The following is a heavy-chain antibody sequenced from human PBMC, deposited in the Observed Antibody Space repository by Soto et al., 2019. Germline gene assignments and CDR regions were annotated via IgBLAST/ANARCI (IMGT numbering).Heavy chain of an antibody. J-gene: IGHJ4*02. CDR3: ARGNTGWHFDY. Sequence: GGSLRLSCAVSGFTVSNNYMSWVRQAPGKGLEWVSAIYSGGTTYYTDSVKGRFTISRDNSKNTVYLQMDSLRAEDTAVYYCARGNTGWHFDYWGQGTLVTVSS. CDR1: GFTVSNNY. CDR2: IYSGGTT. V-gene: IGHV3-66*01. D-gene: IGHD6-19*01.